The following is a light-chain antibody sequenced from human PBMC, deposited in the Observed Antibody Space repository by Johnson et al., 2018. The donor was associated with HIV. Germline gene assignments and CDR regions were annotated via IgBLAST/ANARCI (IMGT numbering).Light chain of an antibody. V-gene: IGLV1-51*02. CDR3: GTWVSSLSASYV. CDR1: NSNIGNSY. J-gene: IGLJ1*01. Sequence: QAVLTQPPSVSAAPGQKVTISCSGSNSNIGNSYVSWYQQLPRTAPKLLIYENNKRPSGIPDRFSGSKSGTSATLGITGLQTGDEADYYCGTWVSSLSASYVFGTGAKVTVL. CDR2: ENN.